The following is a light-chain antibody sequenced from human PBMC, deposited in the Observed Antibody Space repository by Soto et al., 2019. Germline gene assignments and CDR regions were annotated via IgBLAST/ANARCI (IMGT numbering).Light chain of an antibody. J-gene: IGKJ1*01. CDR2: FAS. CDR3: QQSYSSVRT. CDR1: ETISTY. Sequence: DIPMTQSPSSLSASVGDRVTITCRASETISTYLTWYQQKPGKAPNLLIYFASTLQSGVPSRFSGSGSGTDFTLTISTLQPEDFATYYCQQSYSSVRTFGQGTKVEVK. V-gene: IGKV1-39*01.